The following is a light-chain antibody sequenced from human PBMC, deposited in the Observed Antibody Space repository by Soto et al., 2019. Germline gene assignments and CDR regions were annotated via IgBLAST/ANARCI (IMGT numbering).Light chain of an antibody. V-gene: IGKV3-20*01. CDR1: QSVTSNY. CDR3: QQYSRSPLT. CDR2: GAS. J-gene: IGKJ4*01. Sequence: DIVLSQSPGTLSLSQGERATLSCRASQSVTSNYLAWYQQKPGQAPRLLIHGASSRATGIPDRFSGSGSGTDFTLTISRLEPEDFVVYYCQQYSRSPLTFGGGTMV.